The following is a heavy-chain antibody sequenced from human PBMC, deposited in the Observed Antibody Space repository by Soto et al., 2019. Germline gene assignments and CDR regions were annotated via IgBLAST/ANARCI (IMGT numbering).Heavy chain of an antibody. CDR2: IIYSGRT. J-gene: IGHJ4*02. V-gene: IGHV4-39*01. Sequence: QLQLQESGPGLVKPSETLSLICTVSGGAVSSGSHYWVWIRQPPGKGLEWISSIIYSGRTYYNPSLKSRVTXFVFAXXNPFSLNLRSVTVADTAVYDCARHVGNYGDWAFEFWGQGILVTVSS. CDR1: GGAVSSGSHY. D-gene: IGHD2-21*01. CDR3: ARHVGNYGDWAFEF.